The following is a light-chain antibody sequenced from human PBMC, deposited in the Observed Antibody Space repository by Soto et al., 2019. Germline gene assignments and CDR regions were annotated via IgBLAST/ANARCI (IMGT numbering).Light chain of an antibody. J-gene: IGLJ2*01. V-gene: IGLV1-40*01. CDR3: QSYDTSLGGSRV. CDR2: INT. CDR1: TSNIGANFD. Sequence: QTVVTQPPSVSGAPGQRVTISCTGSTSNIGANFDVNWYQQVPGAAPKLLIFINTNRPSGVPDRFSGSKSGTSASLTITGLQAEDEADYYCQSYDTSLGGSRVFGGGTKLTVL.